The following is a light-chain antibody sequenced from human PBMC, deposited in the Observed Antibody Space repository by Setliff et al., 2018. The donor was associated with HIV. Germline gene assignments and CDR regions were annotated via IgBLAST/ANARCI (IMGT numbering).Light chain of an antibody. J-gene: IGLJ1*01. CDR1: SSDIGGYDY. Sequence: QSALTQPRSVSGSPGQSVTFSCTGSSSDIGGYDYVSWYQQHPGKAPKLMIFDVSNRPSGVSYRFSGSKSGNTASLTISGLRPEDEGDYFCCSYTSTSARVFGTGTKVTV. CDR2: DVS. V-gene: IGLV2-14*03. CDR3: CSYTSTSARV.